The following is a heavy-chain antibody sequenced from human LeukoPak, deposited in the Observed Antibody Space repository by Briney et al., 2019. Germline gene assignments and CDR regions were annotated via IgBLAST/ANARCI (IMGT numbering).Heavy chain of an antibody. V-gene: IGHV3-48*04. CDR3: ARGPPLDY. J-gene: IGHJ4*02. Sequence: GGSLRLSCAASGFTFRSYSMNWVRQAPGKGLEWVSFISGMSSTIYYADSVKGRFTISRDNAKNSLYLQMNSLRAEDTAVYYCARGPPLDYWGQGTLVTVSS. CDR2: ISGMSSTI. CDR1: GFTFRSYS.